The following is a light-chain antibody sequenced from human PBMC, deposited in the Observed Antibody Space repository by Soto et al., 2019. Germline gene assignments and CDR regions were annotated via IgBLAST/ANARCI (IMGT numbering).Light chain of an antibody. CDR2: GAS. CDR1: QSITSNY. V-gene: IGKV3-20*01. Sequence: IVLTQSPGTLSLSPGERATLSCRASQSITSNYLAWYQQKPGQAPRLLIYGASNRATGIPDRFSGSGSGTDFTLTISRLEPEDFAVFYCQQYGRSPWTVGQGAKVDIK. CDR3: QQYGRSPWT. J-gene: IGKJ1*01.